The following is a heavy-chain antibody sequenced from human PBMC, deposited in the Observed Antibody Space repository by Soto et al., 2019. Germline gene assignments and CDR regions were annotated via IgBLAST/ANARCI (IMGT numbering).Heavy chain of an antibody. Sequence: ASVKVSCKAPGDTFTSYYLNWVRQAPGQGLEWMGVINPHGGSTKYAQKFQGRITMTRDPSRSTVYMELSSLRSDDTAIYYCARSSGGNFGIIIEGSNWFDPWGQGTLVTGLL. CDR2: INPHGGST. CDR1: GDTFTSYY. J-gene: IGHJ5*02. CDR3: ARSSGGNFGIIIEGSNWFDP. V-gene: IGHV1-46*01. D-gene: IGHD3-3*01.